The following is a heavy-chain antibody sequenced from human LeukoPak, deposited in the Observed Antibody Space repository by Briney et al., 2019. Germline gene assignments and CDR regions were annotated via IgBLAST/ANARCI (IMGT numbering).Heavy chain of an antibody. V-gene: IGHV4-4*07. CDR2: IYTSGST. CDR3: ARVSYDILTGYGDSYYYYYYMDV. Sequence: SETLSLTCTVSGGSISSHYWSWIRQPAGKGLEWIGRIYTSGSTNYNPSLKSRVTMSVDTSKNQFSLKLSSVTAADTAVYYCARVSYDILTGYGDSYYYYYYMDVWGKGTTVTISS. D-gene: IGHD3-9*01. J-gene: IGHJ6*03. CDR1: GGSISSHY.